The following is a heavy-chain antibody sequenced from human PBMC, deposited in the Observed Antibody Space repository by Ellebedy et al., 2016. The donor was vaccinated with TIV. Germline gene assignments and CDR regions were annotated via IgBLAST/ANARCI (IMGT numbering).Heavy chain of an antibody. CDR3: ARLIMTTVTNPLDY. V-gene: IGHV4-34*01. J-gene: IGHJ4*02. D-gene: IGHD4-11*01. Sequence: MPSETLSLTCAVYGGSFTSHYWSWIRQSPGKGLEWLGEIDHRGTTTYNPSLESRVIFSVDTSKNQFSLKVRSVTAADTAVYYCARLIMTTVTNPLDYWGQGTLVTVSS. CDR2: IDHRGTT. CDR1: GGSFTSHY.